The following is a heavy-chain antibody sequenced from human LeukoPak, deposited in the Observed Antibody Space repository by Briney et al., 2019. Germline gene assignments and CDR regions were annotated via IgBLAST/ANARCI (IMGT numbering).Heavy chain of an antibody. CDR2: ISAYNGNT. CDR1: GYTFTSYG. CDR3: ARRGGNYYDSSGYYKGFDY. V-gene: IGHV1-18*01. Sequence: ASVKVSCKASGYTFTSYGISWVRQAPGQGLEWMGWISAYNGNTNYAQKFQGRVTMTRDMSTSTVYMELSSLRSEDTAVYYCARRGGNYYDSSGYYKGFDYWGQGTLVTVSS. D-gene: IGHD3-22*01. J-gene: IGHJ4*02.